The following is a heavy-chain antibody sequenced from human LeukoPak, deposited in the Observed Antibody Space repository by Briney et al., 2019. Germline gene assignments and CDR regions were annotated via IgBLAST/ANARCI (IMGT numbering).Heavy chain of an antibody. D-gene: IGHD3-10*01. CDR1: GFTFSSYS. J-gene: IGHJ3*02. Sequence: GGSLRLSCAASGFTFSSYSMKWVRQAPGKGLEWVSSISSSSSYIYYADSVKGRFTISRDNAKNSLYLQMNSLRAEDTAVYYCASDRITMVRGVYAFDIWGQGTMVTVSS. CDR2: ISSSSSYI. V-gene: IGHV3-21*01. CDR3: ASDRITMVRGVYAFDI.